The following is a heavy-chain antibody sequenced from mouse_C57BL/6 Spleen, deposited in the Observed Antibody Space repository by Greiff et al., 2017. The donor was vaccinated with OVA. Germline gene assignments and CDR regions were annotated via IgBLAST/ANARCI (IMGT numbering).Heavy chain of an antibody. CDR2: ISSGGSYT. J-gene: IGHJ2*01. Sequence: EVKLMESGGDLVKPGGSLKLSCAASGFTFSSYGMSWVRQTPDKRLEWVATISSGGSYTYYLDSVKGRFIISRDNAKNILYLPMSSMKSEDTAMYYCARRSDGYYEGYFDYWGQGTTLTVSS. CDR3: ARRSDGYYEGYFDY. V-gene: IGHV5-6*02. D-gene: IGHD2-3*01. CDR1: GFTFSSYG.